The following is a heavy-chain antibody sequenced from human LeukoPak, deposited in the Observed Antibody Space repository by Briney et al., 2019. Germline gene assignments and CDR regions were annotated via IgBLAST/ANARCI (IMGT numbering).Heavy chain of an antibody. CDR2: ISGGGGST. J-gene: IGHJ4*02. CDR1: GFTFSSYA. Sequence: GGSLRLSCAASGFTFSSYAMSWVRQAPGKGLEWVSAISGGGGSTYYADSVKGRFTISRDISKNTLYLQMNSLRAEDTAVYYCAKVEGASKASVYWGQGALVTVSS. D-gene: IGHD1-1*01. V-gene: IGHV3-23*01. CDR3: AKVEGASKASVY.